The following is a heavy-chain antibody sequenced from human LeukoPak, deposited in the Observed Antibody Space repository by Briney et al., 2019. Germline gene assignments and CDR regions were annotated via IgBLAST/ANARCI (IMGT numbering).Heavy chain of an antibody. J-gene: IGHJ6*03. Sequence: ASVKVSCKASGYTFTSYGISWVRQAPGQGLEWMGWISAYNGNTNYAQKLQGRVTMTTDTSTSTAYMELRSLRSDDTAVYYCARDGRVYYDYVWGSPDYYMDVWGKGTTVTVSS. CDR3: ARDGRVYYDYVWGSPDYYMDV. CDR1: GYTFTSYG. D-gene: IGHD3-16*01. V-gene: IGHV1-18*01. CDR2: ISAYNGNT.